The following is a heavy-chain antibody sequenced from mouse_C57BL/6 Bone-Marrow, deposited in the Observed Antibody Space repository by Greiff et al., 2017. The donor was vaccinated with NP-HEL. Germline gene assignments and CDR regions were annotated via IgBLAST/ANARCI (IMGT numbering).Heavy chain of an antibody. Sequence: EVKLMESGGGLVKPGGSLKLSCAASGFTFSSYAMSWVRQTPEKRLEWVATISDGGSYTYYPDNVKGRFTISRDNAKNNLYLQMSHLKSEDTAMYYCARDPTYWGQGTTLTVSS. J-gene: IGHJ2*01. V-gene: IGHV5-4*01. CDR2: ISDGGSYT. CDR3: ARDPTY. CDR1: GFTFSSYA.